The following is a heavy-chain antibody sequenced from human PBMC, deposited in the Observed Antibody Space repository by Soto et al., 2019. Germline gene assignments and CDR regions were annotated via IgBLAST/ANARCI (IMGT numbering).Heavy chain of an antibody. CDR2: INHSGST. CDR3: ARRKLRFGTNWFDP. V-gene: IGHV4-34*01. J-gene: IGHJ5*02. CDR1: GGSFSGYY. Sequence: QVQLQQWGAGLLKPSETLSLTCAVYGGSFSGYYWSWIRQPPGKGLEWIGEINHSGSTNYNPSLKSRVTISVDTSKNQFSLKLSSVTAADTAVYYCARRKLRFGTNWFDPWGQGTLVTVSS. D-gene: IGHD3-10*01.